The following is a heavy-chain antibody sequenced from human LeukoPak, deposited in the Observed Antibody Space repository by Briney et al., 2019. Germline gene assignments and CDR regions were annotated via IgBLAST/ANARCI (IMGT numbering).Heavy chain of an antibody. Sequence: GGSLRLSCGASGFTFSTSWMSWVRQAPGKGLEWVANIKQDGSEKYYVDSVKGRFTISRDNAKNSLYLQMNSLRAGDTAVYYCARASGIVVVPAAKGAFDIWGQGTMVTVSS. CDR2: IKQDGSEK. D-gene: IGHD2-2*01. CDR3: ARASGIVVVPAAKGAFDI. CDR1: GFTFSTSW. J-gene: IGHJ3*02. V-gene: IGHV3-7*01.